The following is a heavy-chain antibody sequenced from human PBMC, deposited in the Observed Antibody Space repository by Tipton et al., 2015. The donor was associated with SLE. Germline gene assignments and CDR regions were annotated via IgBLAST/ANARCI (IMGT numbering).Heavy chain of an antibody. J-gene: IGHJ4*02. V-gene: IGHV1-69*01. CDR2: VIPIFGTA. CDR3: ARLVGAPTGASFDY. CDR1: GGTFSSYA. Sequence: QSGPEVKKPGSSVKVSCKASGGTFSSYAISWVRQAPGQGLEWMGGVIPIFGTANYAQKFQGRVTITADESTSTAYMELSSLRSEDTAVYYCARLVGAPTGASFDYWGQGTLVTVSS. D-gene: IGHD1-26*01.